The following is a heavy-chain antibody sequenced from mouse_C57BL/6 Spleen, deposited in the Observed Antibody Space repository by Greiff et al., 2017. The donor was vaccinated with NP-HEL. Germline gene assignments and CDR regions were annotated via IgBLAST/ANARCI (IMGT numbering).Heavy chain of an antibody. V-gene: IGHV1-82*01. J-gene: IGHJ2*01. CDR3: AISYDGYYFDY. D-gene: IGHD2-3*01. CDR2: IYPGDGDT. Sequence: QVQLQQSGPELVKPGASVKISCKASGYTFSSSWMNWVKQRPGKGLEWIGRIYPGDGDTNYNGKFKGKATLTADKSSSTAYMQLSSLTSEDSAVYCCAISYDGYYFDYWGQGTTLTVSS. CDR1: GYTFSSSW.